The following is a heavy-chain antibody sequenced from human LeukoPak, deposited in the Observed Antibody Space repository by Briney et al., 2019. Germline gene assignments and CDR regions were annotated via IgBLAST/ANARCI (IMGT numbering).Heavy chain of an antibody. Sequence: SETLSLTCTVSGGSISSGGFYWSWIRQHPGKGLEWIGCIYYSGTTYYHPSLTSRVAISVDTSKNQFSLKLSSVTAADTAVYYCARSGTVTTWNYWGQGTLVTVSS. D-gene: IGHD4-17*01. CDR3: ARSGTVTTWNY. J-gene: IGHJ4*02. V-gene: IGHV4-31*03. CDR2: IYYSGTT. CDR1: GGSISSGGFY.